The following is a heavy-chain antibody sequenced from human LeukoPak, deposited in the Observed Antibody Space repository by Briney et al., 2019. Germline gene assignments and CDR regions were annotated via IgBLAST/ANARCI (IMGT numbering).Heavy chain of an antibody. D-gene: IGHD2-2*01. CDR2: IKSKTDGGTT. J-gene: IGHJ4*02. Sequence: GGSLRLSCAASGFTFSNAWMSWVRQAPGKGLEWVGRIKSKTDGGTTDYAAPVKGRFTISRDDSKNTLYLQMNSLKTEDTAVYYCTTIVFSTEYQLLFWGGRDDYWGQGTLVTVSS. CDR3: TTIVFSTEYQLLFWGGRDDY. CDR1: GFTFSNAW. V-gene: IGHV3-15*01.